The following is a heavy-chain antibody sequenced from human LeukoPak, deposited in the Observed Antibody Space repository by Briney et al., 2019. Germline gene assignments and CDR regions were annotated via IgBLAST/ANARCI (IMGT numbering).Heavy chain of an antibody. CDR2: ISYDGSNK. CDR3: AREGRDYPYFDY. CDR1: GFTFSSYA. Sequence: GGSLRLSCAASGFTFSSYAMHWVRQAPGKGLEWVAVISYDGSNKYYADSVKGRFTISRDNSKNTLYLQMNSLRAEDTAVYYCAREGRDYPYFDYWGQGTLVTVSS. V-gene: IGHV3-30-3*01. D-gene: IGHD4-17*01. J-gene: IGHJ4*02.